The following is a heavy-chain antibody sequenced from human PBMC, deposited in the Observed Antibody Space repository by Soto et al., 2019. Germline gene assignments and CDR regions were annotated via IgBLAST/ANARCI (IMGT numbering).Heavy chain of an antibody. J-gene: IGHJ5*02. V-gene: IGHV5-51*01. Sequence: GESLKISCRTSGYRFTSYWIAWVRQMPGKGLEWMGIIFPSDSDTRYSPSFQGQVTISADRSTSTVFLQWASLKASDTAVYFRARKDKSGYFNWFDPWGQGTLVTVSS. CDR2: IFPSDSDT. D-gene: IGHD3-22*01. CDR1: GYRFTSYW. CDR3: ARKDKSGYFNWFDP.